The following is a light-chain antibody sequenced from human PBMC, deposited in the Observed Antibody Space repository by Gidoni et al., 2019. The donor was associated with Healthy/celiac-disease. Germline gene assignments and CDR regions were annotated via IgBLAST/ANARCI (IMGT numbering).Light chain of an antibody. CDR1: SSAVGGYNY. J-gene: IGLJ2*01. CDR2: EVS. Sequence: QSALTQPASVSGSPGQSITISYTGTSSAVGGYNYVSWYQQHPGKAPKLMIYEVSNRPSGVSNLFSGSKSGNTASLTISGLQAEDEADYYCSSYTSSSTLGFGGGTKLTVL. V-gene: IGLV2-14*01. CDR3: SSYTSSSTLG.